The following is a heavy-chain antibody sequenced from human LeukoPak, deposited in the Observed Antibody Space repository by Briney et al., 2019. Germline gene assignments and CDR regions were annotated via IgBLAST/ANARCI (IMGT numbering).Heavy chain of an antibody. CDR2: IYHSGST. CDR3: ARAMVRGVTDHFDY. J-gene: IGHJ4*02. V-gene: IGHV4-30-2*01. CDR1: GGSISSGGYS. Sequence: PSQTLSLTCAVSGGSISSGGYSWSWIRQPPRKGLEWIGYIYHSGSTYYNPSLKSRVTISVDRSKNQFSLKLSSVTAADTAVYYCARAMVRGVTDHFDYWGQGTLVTVSS. D-gene: IGHD3-10*01.